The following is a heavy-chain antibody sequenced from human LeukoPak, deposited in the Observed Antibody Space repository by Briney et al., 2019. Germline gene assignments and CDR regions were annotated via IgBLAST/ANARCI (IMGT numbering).Heavy chain of an antibody. CDR2: ISGSSNNI. CDR3: ARDNAHRRLEAAGLGY. CDR1: GFTFSSYS. J-gene: IGHJ4*02. Sequence: GGSLRLSCAASGFTFSSYSMNWVRQAPGKGLEWISYISGSSNNIYYADSVKGRFTISRDNAKNSLYLQMNSLRAEDTAVYYCARDNAHRRLEAAGLGYWGQGTLVTVSS. D-gene: IGHD6-13*01. V-gene: IGHV3-48*01.